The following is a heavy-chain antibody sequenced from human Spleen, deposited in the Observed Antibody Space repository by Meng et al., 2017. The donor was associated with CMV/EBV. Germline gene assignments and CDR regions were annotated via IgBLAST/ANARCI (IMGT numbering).Heavy chain of an antibody. J-gene: IGHJ5*02. CDR3: ARTYYDFWSGYYTGWFDP. CDR2: INPRGGST. Sequence: TFTSCYMHWVRQAPGQGLEWMGIINPRGGSTSYAQKFQGRVTMTRDTSTSTVYMELSSLRSEDTAVYYCARTYYDFWSGYYTGWFDPWGQGTLVTVSS. V-gene: IGHV1-46*01. CDR1: TFTSCY. D-gene: IGHD3-3*01.